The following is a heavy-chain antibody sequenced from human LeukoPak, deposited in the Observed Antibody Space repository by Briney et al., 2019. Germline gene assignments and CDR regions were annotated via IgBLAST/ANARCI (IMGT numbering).Heavy chain of an antibody. Sequence: ASVRVSCKASGHTFTGYYMHWVRQAPGQGLEWMGWINANSGGTNYAQKFQGRVTMTRDTSISTAYMELSRLRSDDTAVYYCASKWVTYYYNSSYYHYPTDVFDIWGQGTMVTVSS. V-gene: IGHV1-2*02. J-gene: IGHJ3*02. CDR2: INANSGGT. D-gene: IGHD3-22*01. CDR1: GHTFTGYY. CDR3: ASKWVTYYYNSSYYHYPTDVFDI.